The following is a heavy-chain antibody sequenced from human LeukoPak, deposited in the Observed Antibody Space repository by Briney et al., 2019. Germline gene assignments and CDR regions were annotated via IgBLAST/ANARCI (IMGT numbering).Heavy chain of an antibody. D-gene: IGHD3-22*01. V-gene: IGHV3-23*01. CDR3: AKNSRSSGYYLDY. CDR2: ISGSGGST. J-gene: IGHJ4*02. CDR1: GFTFSSYA. Sequence: PGGSLRLSCAASGFTFSSYAMSWVRQAPGKGLEWVSVISGSGGSTYYADSVKGRFTISRDNSKNTLYLQMNSLRAEDTAVYYCAKNSRSSGYYLDYWGQGTLVTVSS.